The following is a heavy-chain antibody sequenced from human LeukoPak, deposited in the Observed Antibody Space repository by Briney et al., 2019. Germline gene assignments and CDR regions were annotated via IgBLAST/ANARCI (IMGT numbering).Heavy chain of an antibody. CDR1: GFTFSGYE. CDR2: ISSGTTTI. V-gene: IGHV3-48*03. D-gene: IGHD2-2*01. CDR3: ARRYCSSTSCTLDY. Sequence: PGGSLRLSCAASGFTFSGYEMHWVRQAPGKGLEWVSYISSGTTTIYYADSVKGRFTISRDNAKNSLYLQMNSLRAEDTAVYYCARRYCSSTSCTLDYWGQGTLVTVSS. J-gene: IGHJ4*02.